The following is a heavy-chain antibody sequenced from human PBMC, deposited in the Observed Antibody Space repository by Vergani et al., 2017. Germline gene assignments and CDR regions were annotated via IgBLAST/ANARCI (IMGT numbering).Heavy chain of an antibody. CDR2: ISSSSSYI. V-gene: IGHV3-21*01. CDR1: GFTFSSYS. J-gene: IGHJ6*03. D-gene: IGHD1-1*01. CDR3: ARDGGTTCGIDYYYYYMDV. Sequence: EVQLVESGGGLVKPGGSLRLSCAASGFTFSSYSMNWVRQAPGKGLEWVSSISSSSSYIYYADSVKGRFTISKDNAKNSLYLQMNSLRAADPALYYCARDGGTTCGIDYYYYYMDVWGKGTTVTVSS.